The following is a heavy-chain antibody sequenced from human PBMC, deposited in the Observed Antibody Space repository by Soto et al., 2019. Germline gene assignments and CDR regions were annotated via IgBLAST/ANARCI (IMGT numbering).Heavy chain of an antibody. CDR3: ARAGQQTYYYYGMAV. CDR2: IYYSGNT. Sequence: QVQLQESGPGLVKPSETLSLTCTIAGCSISTYYWSWIRQPPGKGLEWIGTIYYSGNTMYNPAIKSRVTMSVDTSRNQSSLKLTSVIDADMALYYCARAGQQTYYYYGMAVWGQGTTVIVSS. J-gene: IGHJ6*02. V-gene: IGHV4-59*01. D-gene: IGHD6-13*01. CDR1: GCSISTYY.